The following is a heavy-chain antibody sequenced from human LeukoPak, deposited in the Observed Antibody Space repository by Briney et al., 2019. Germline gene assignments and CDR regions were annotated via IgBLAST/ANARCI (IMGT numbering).Heavy chain of an antibody. D-gene: IGHD3-22*01. J-gene: IGHJ4*02. V-gene: IGHV4-4*07. Sequence: PSETLSPTCPVSCGSITRFYSSWIRQHAGKGLEWHVRVYRSGSTNYNPSLTSRATISEATSKNQFSLKLSSVTAADTAVYYCARMGFDINGYFAYFDYWGQGTLVIVSS. CDR1: CGSITRFY. CDR3: ARMGFDINGYFAYFDY. CDR2: VYRSGST.